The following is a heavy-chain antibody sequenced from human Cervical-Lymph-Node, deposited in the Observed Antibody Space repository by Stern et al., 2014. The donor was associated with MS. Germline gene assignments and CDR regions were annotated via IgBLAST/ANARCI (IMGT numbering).Heavy chain of an antibody. V-gene: IGHV1-18*01. J-gene: IGHJ4*02. CDR3: VRDEGYSYGRY. CDR1: CYTFTTYG. CDR2: ISTFNGNT. D-gene: IGHD5-18*01. Sequence: QVQLVQSGGEVKKPGASVKVSCKASCYTFTTYGINWVRQAPGQGPEWMGWISTFNGNTNYAPKVQGRVTMTTDTPTSTASMELRSLRSDYTAVYYCVRDEGYSYGRYWGQGTLVTVSS.